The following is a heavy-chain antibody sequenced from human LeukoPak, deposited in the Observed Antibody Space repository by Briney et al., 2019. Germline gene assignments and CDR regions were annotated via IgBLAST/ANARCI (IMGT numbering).Heavy chain of an antibody. CDR2: ISTSGSTT. Sequence: GGSLRLSCAGSGFTFSSYEMNWVRQAPGKGLEWISYISTSGSTTYYADSVKGRFTISRDNAKNSLYLQMNSLRGEDTAVYYWAAGSGTSSWGQGSLVNVSS. J-gene: IGHJ5*02. D-gene: IGHD2-2*01. CDR1: GFTFSSYE. V-gene: IGHV3-48*03. CDR3: AAGSGTSS.